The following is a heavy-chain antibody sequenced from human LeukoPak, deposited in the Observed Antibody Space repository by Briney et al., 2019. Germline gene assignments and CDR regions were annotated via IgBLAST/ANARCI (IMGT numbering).Heavy chain of an antibody. CDR1: GGSISSSNW. CDR3: ARYYYDSSGYWGLVAFDI. Sequence: TSETLSLTCAVSGGSISSSNWWSWVRQPPGKGLEWIGEIYHSGSTNYNPSLKSRVTISVDTSKNQFSLKLSSVTAADTAVYYCARYYYDSSGYWGLVAFDIWGQGTMVTVSS. CDR2: IYHSGST. V-gene: IGHV4-4*02. D-gene: IGHD3-22*01. J-gene: IGHJ3*02.